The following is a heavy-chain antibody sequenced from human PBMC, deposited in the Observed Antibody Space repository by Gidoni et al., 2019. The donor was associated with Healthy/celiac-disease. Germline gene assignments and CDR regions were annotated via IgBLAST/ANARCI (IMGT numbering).Heavy chain of an antibody. J-gene: IGHJ4*02. Sequence: QLQLQASGPGLVKPSATLSLTCTVSGGSISSSSYYWGWIRQPPGRGLEGIGSIYYIGSTYYNPSLKSRVTISVDTSKNQCALKLSSVTAADTAVYYCASGRARITMNYWGQGTLVTVSS. D-gene: IGHD3-22*01. CDR3: ASGRARITMNY. CDR1: GGSISSSSYY. V-gene: IGHV4-39*01. CDR2: IYYIGST.